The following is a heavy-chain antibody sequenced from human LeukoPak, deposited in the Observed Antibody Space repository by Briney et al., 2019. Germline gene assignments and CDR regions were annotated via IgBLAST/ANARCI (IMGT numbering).Heavy chain of an antibody. CDR2: ISSSSSYT. Sequence: GGSLRLSCAASGFTFSSYSMNWVRQAPGKGLEWVSSISSSSSYTYYADSVRGRFTISRDNAKNSLYLQMNSLKTEDTAVYYCVRGGDSSNRKRSLGFWGQGTLVTVSS. CDR3: VRGGDSSNRKRSLGF. CDR1: GFTFSSYS. D-gene: IGHD6-13*01. V-gene: IGHV3-21*04. J-gene: IGHJ4*02.